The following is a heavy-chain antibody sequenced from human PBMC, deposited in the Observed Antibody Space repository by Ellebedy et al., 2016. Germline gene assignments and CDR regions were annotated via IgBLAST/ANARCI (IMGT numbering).Heavy chain of an antibody. CDR3: ARGGGMDY. V-gene: IGHV4-59*13. Sequence: SETLSLTXTVSGGSISSYYWSWIRQPPGKGLEWIGYIYYSGSTNYNPSLKSRVTISVDTSKNQFSLKLSSVTAADTAVYYCARGGGMDYWGQGTLVTVSS. J-gene: IGHJ4*02. D-gene: IGHD3-3*01. CDR2: IYYSGST. CDR1: GGSISSYY.